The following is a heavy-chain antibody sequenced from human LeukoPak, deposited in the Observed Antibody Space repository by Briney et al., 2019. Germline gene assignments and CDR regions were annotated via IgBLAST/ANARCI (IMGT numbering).Heavy chain of an antibody. D-gene: IGHD4-17*01. CDR3: AKDLHGDYANYFDY. J-gene: IGHJ4*02. CDR2: ISYDGSNK. Sequence: PGGSLRLSCAASGFTFSSYAMHWVRQAPGKGLEWVAVISYDGSNKYYADSVKGRFTISRDNSKNTLYLQMNSLRAEDTAVYYCAKDLHGDYANYFDYWGQGTLVTVSS. CDR1: GFTFSSYA. V-gene: IGHV3-30-3*01.